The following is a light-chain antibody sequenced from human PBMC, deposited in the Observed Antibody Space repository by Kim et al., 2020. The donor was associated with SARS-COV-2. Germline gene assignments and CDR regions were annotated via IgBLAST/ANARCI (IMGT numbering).Light chain of an antibody. CDR3: QQYNNWTLT. CDR1: QSVSR. J-gene: IGKJ4*01. V-gene: IGKV3-15*01. CDR2: GAS. Sequence: EIVMTQSPATLSVSPGESATLSCRASQSVSRLAWYQQKPGQAPRLLIYGASTRATGIPARFSGSGSGTEFTLTISSLQSEDFALYYCQQYNNWTLTFGGGTKVEIK.